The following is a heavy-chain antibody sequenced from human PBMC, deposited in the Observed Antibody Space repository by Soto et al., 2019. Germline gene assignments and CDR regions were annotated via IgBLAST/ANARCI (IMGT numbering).Heavy chain of an antibody. CDR2: ISWDSGGI. J-gene: IGHJ6*02. V-gene: IGHV3-9*01. Sequence: EVQLVESGGGLVQPGRSLRLSCAASGFNFDDYAMHWVRQAPGKGLEWVAGISWDSGGIVYADSVKGRFTISRDNAKGSLSLQKNSLTAEDTAVYSCAKDGIAVAGFNVMDVWGQGTTVTVSS. CDR3: AKDGIAVAGFNVMDV. CDR1: GFNFDDYA. D-gene: IGHD6-19*01.